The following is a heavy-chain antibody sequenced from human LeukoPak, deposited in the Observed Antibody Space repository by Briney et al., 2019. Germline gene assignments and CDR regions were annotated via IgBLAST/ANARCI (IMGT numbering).Heavy chain of an antibody. CDR2: IKEDGSEK. CDR3: ARGLYSYGYVLDY. V-gene: IGHV3-7*01. D-gene: IGHD5-18*01. CDR1: GFTFSSYW. Sequence: TGGSLRLSCAASGFTFSSYWMTWVRQAPGKGLEWVANIKEDGSEKRYVESVKGRFTISRDNAKNSLYLQMNSLRAEDTAVYYCARGLYSYGYVLDYWGQGTLVTVSS. J-gene: IGHJ4*02.